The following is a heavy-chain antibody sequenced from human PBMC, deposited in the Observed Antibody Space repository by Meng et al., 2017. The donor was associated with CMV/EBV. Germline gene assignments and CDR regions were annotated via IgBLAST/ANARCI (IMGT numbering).Heavy chain of an antibody. CDR3: ARGVPLGIIYSFDY. Sequence: QVQLVQAAGEVKKPGASVKVSCKASGYTFTGYGISWVRQAPGQGLEWMGWISVYNGHTNFAQNLQGRVTMTTDTSTSTAYVELRSLRSDDTAIYYCARGVPLGIIYSFDYWGQGTLVTVSS. J-gene: IGHJ4*01. D-gene: IGHD2-21*01. V-gene: IGHV1-18*01. CDR2: ISVYNGHT. CDR1: GYTFTGYG.